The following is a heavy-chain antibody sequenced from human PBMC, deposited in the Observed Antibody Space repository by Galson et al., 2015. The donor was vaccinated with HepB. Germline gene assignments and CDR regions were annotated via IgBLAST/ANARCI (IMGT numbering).Heavy chain of an antibody. J-gene: IGHJ3*02. CDR3: ARGGCSSISCYGFDI. V-gene: IGHV4-4*07. D-gene: IGHD2-2*01. CDR2: IYTGGST. CDR1: GGSRNSYY. Sequence: ETLSLTCTVSGGSRNSYYWSWIRQPAGKGLEWIGRIYTGGSTNYNPSLKSRVTMSLDTSKTQFSLQLTSVTAADTAVYYCARGGCSSISCYGFDIWGLGTMVTVSS.